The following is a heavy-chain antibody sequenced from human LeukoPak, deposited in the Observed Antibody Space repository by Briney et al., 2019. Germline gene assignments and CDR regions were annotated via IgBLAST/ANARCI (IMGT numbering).Heavy chain of an antibody. V-gene: IGHV4-34*01. D-gene: IGHD3-22*01. J-gene: IGHJ1*01. Sequence: PSETLSLTCAVYGGSFSGYYWSWIRQPPGKGLEWIGEINHSGSTNYNPSLKSRVTISVDTSKNQFSLKLSSVTAADTAVYYCATTSSYYDSSGYSFQHWGQGTLVTVSS. CDR1: GGSFSGYY. CDR2: INHSGST. CDR3: ATTSSYYDSSGYSFQH.